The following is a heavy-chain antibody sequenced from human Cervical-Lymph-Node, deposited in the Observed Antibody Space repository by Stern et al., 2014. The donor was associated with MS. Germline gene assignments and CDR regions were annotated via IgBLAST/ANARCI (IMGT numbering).Heavy chain of an antibody. CDR3: ARQIEGIPGL. Sequence: VQLVESGAVVRKPGDSLRISCTGSGYGFSDYWIGWVRQMPGKGLEWIGVIYPGDSDTTYSQSFEGQVTMSADKPVATAYLQWSSLKASDTAIYFCARQIEGIPGLWGQGTLVTVSS. CDR1: GYGFSDYW. J-gene: IGHJ4*02. V-gene: IGHV5-51*01. D-gene: IGHD6-13*01. CDR2: IYPGDSDT.